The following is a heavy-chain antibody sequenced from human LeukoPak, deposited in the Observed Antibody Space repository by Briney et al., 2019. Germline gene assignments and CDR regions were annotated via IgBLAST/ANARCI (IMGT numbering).Heavy chain of an antibody. CDR3: ARDLYLGYCSSTSCYS. J-gene: IGHJ4*02. Sequence: GGSLRLSCAASGFTFSSYTMNWVRQAPGKGLEWVSAIGGSGDSTYYADSVKGRFTISRDNAKNSLYLQMNSLRAEDTAVYYCARDLYLGYCSSTSCYSWGQGTLVTVSS. CDR2: IGGSGDST. D-gene: IGHD2-2*02. V-gene: IGHV3-23*01. CDR1: GFTFSSYT.